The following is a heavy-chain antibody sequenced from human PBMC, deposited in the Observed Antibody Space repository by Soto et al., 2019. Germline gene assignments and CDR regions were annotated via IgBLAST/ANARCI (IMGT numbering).Heavy chain of an antibody. CDR3: ARDHAKNGPHYFDY. J-gene: IGHJ4*02. V-gene: IGHV1-69*04. D-gene: IGHD2-8*01. Sequence: SVKVSCKASGGTFSSYTISWVRQAPGQGLEWMGRIIPILGIANYAQKFQGRVTITADKSTSTAYMELSSLRSEDTAVYYCARDHAKNGPHYFDYWGQGTLVTVSS. CDR1: GGTFSSYT. CDR2: IIPILGIA.